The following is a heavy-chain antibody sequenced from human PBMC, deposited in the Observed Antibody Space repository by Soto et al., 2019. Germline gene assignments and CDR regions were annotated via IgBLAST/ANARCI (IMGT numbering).Heavy chain of an antibody. CDR1: GFSLSTSGVG. CDR2: IYWDDDK. V-gene: IGHV2-5*02. Sequence: QITLKESGPTLVKPTQTLTLTCTFSGFSLSTSGVGVGWIRQPPGKALEWLALIYWDDDKRYSPSLKSRLTITKDTSKNQVVLTMTNMDPVDTATYYCAHRLGWPLVRGTTNCFDPWGQGTLVTVSS. J-gene: IGHJ5*02. CDR3: AHRLGWPLVRGTTNCFDP. D-gene: IGHD1-1*01.